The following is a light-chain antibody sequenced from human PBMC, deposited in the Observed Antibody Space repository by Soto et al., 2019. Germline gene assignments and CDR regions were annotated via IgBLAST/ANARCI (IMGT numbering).Light chain of an antibody. CDR1: SSYVNCYYY. CDR2: EVS. J-gene: IGLJ1*01. Sequence: QSALTQPASVSGSPGQSITISCTGISSYVNCYYYVSWYQQHPGQAPKLMIYEVSNRPSGVSDRFSGSKSGSTASLTISGLQAEDEADYYCSSYIGSSNLLFGTGTKLTVL. V-gene: IGLV2-14*01. CDR3: SSYIGSSNLL.